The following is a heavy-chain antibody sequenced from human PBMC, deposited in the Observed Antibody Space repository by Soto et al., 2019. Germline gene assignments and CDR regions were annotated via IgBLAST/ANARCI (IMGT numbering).Heavy chain of an antibody. CDR3: ARDREDRYFDP. Sequence: SETLSLTCTVSGGSISSYYWSWIRQPPGKGLEWIGYIYYSGSTNYNPSLKSRVTISVDTSKNQFSLKLSSVTAADTAVYYCARDREDRYFDPWGQGTLVTVSS. CDR2: IYYSGST. J-gene: IGHJ5*02. CDR1: GGSISSYY. V-gene: IGHV4-59*01. D-gene: IGHD3-16*02.